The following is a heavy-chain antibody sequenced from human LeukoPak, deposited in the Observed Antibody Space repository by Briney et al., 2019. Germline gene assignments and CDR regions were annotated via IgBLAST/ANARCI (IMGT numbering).Heavy chain of an antibody. J-gene: IGHJ6*02. D-gene: IGHD7-27*01. CDR2: TNPNSGGT. CDR1: GYTFTSYG. Sequence: GASVKVSCKASGYTFTSYGISWVRQAPGQGLEWMGWTNPNSGGTNYAQKFQGWVTMTRDTSISTAYMELSRLRSDDTAVYYCARDRELGYYYYGMDVWGQGTTVTVSS. CDR3: ARDRELGYYYYGMDV. V-gene: IGHV1-2*04.